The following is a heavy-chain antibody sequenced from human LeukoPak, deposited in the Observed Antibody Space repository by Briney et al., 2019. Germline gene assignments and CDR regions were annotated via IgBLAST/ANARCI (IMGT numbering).Heavy chain of an antibody. CDR1: GFTFSDYY. CDR3: ARGGYYNVFDY. D-gene: IGHD3-9*01. J-gene: IGHJ4*02. V-gene: IGHV3-11*05. Sequence: PGGSLRLSCAASGFTFSDYYMSWIRQAPGKGLEWVSYISSSRSYTNYADSVKGRFTISRDNPKNSLYLQMNGLRAEDTAVYFCARGGYYNVFDYWGQGTLVTVSS. CDR2: ISSSRSYT.